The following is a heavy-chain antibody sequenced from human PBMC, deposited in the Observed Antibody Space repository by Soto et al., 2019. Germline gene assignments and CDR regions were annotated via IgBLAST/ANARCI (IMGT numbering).Heavy chain of an antibody. J-gene: IGHJ6*02. Sequence: PSETLSLTCTVSGGSISSGGDYWSWIRQHPGKGLEWIGYIYYSGSTYYNPSLKSRVTISVDTSKNQFSLKLSSVTAADTAVYYWAREGGVATIVYYYGRDVGAQGTRVTVS. CDR1: GGSISSGGDY. V-gene: IGHV4-31*03. D-gene: IGHD5-12*01. CDR3: AREGGVATIVYYYGRDV. CDR2: IYYSGST.